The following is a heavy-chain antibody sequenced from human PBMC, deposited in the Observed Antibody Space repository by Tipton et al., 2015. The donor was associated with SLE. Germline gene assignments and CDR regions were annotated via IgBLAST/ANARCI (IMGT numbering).Heavy chain of an antibody. V-gene: IGHV3-9*01. CDR1: GFTFDDYA. CDR3: AKDLYSSGWYGGLTY. CDR2: ISWNSGSI. Sequence: SLRLSCAASGFTFDDYAMHWVRQAPGKGLEWVSGISWNSGSIGYADSVKGRFTISRDNAKNSLYLQMNSLRAEDTALYYCAKDLYSSGWYGGLTYWGQGTPVTVSS. J-gene: IGHJ4*02. D-gene: IGHD6-19*01.